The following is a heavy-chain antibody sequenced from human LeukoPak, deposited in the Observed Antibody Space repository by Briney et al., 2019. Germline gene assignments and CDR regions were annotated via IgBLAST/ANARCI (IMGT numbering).Heavy chain of an antibody. J-gene: IGHJ3*02. V-gene: IGHV4-38-2*02. CDR2: IYHTGST. CDR1: GYSIRNGYY. Sequence: SETLSLTCTVSGYSIRNGYYWGWIRQPPGKGLEWIGIIYHTGSTYYNPSLRSRVTISLDTSKNQFSLKLGSVTAADTAVYYCARSDGYGLVGIWGQGTMVTVSS. D-gene: IGHD3-10*01. CDR3: ARSDGYGLVGI.